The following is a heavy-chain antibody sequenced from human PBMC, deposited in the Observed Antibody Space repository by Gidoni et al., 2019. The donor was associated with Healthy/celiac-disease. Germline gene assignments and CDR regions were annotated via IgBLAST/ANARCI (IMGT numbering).Heavy chain of an antibody. V-gene: IGHV3-21*01. D-gene: IGHD3-10*01. J-gene: IGHJ3*02. CDR3: ATAISGSDAFDI. CDR1: GFTFSSYS. Sequence: EVQLVESGGGLVKPGGSLRLSCAASGFTFSSYSMNWVRQAPGKGLEWGSSISSSSSYIYYADSVKGRFTISRDNAKNSLYLQMNSRRAEDTAVYYCATAISGSDAFDIWGQGTMVTVSS. CDR2: ISSSSSYI.